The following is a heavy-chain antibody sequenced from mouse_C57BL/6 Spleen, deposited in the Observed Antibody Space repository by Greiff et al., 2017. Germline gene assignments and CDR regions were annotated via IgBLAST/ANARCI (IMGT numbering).Heavy chain of an antibody. V-gene: IGHV14-4*01. J-gene: IGHJ2*01. CDR2: IDPENGDT. CDR3: TTYWAFDY. CDR1: GFNIKDDY. D-gene: IGHD4-1*01. Sequence: EVQLQQSGAELVRPGASVKLSCTASGFNIKDDYMHWVKQRPEQGLEWIGWIDPENGDTEYASKFQGKATITADTSSNTAYLQLSSLTSEDTAVYYCTTYWAFDYWGQGTTLTVSS.